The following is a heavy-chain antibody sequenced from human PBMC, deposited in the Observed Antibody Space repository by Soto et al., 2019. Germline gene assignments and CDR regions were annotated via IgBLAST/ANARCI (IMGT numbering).Heavy chain of an antibody. J-gene: IGHJ6*03. CDR1: GFTVSSNY. V-gene: IGHV3-66*01. CDR3: GRGQGRYYYYMDV. CDR2: IYSGGST. Sequence: GGSLRLSFAASGFTVSSNYMSWVRQAPGKGLEWVSVIYSGGSTYYADSVKGRFTISRDNSKNTLYLQMNSLRAEDTAVYYCGRGQGRYYYYMDVWGKGTTVTVSS.